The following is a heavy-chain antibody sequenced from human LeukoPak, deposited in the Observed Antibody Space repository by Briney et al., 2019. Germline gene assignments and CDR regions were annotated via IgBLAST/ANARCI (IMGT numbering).Heavy chain of an antibody. CDR3: ARVGHNDYGDPLDY. Sequence: SETLSLTCTVSGGSISSGSYYWHWIRQPSGKGLEWIGRVYTSGNTKYNPSLKSRVTISIDTSKNQFSLKLSSVTGADTAVYYYARVGHNDYGDPLDYWGQGTLVTVSS. J-gene: IGHJ4*02. D-gene: IGHD4-17*01. V-gene: IGHV4-61*02. CDR1: GGSISSGSYY. CDR2: VYTSGNT.